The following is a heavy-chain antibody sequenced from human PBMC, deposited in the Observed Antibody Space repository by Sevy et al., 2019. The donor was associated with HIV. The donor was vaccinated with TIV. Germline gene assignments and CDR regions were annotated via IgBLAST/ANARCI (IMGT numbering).Heavy chain of an antibody. V-gene: IGHV3-23*01. Sequence: GSLRLSCAASGFTFRNYVMNWVRQPPGKGLEWVSVISDGGGTTYYAASVKGRFTISRDDSKSTLYLQMNSLRVEDTAVYFCAKRVAGALAALDIWGQGTMVTVSS. CDR1: GFTFRNYV. J-gene: IGHJ3*02. CDR3: AKRVAGALAALDI. D-gene: IGHD3-10*01. CDR2: ISDGGGTT.